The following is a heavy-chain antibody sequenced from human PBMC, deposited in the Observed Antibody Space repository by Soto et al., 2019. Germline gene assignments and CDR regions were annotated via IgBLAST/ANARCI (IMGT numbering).Heavy chain of an antibody. CDR2: ISAYNGNT. Sequence: QVQLVQSGAEVKKPGASVKVSCKASGYTYTNYGISWVRQAPGQGLEWMGWISAYNGNTKYAQKLQGRVTMTTDTSTSTAYMELRSLRSDDTAVYYCARGVGSGSYYNQYNWFDPWGQGTLVTVSS. J-gene: IGHJ5*02. CDR3: ARGVGSGSYYNQYNWFDP. V-gene: IGHV1-18*01. D-gene: IGHD3-10*01. CDR1: GYTYTNYG.